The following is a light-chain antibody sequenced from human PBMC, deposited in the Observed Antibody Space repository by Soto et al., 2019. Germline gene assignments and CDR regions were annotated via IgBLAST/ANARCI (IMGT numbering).Light chain of an antibody. CDR3: QTWGTGIHV. Sequence: QSVLTQSPSASASLGASVKLTCTLSSGHSSYAIAWHQQQPEKGPRYLMKLNSDGSHSKGDGIPDRFSGSSSGAERYLIISSLQSEDEAAYYCQTWGTGIHVLGTGTKLTVL. CDR2: LNSDGSH. J-gene: IGLJ1*01. CDR1: SGHSSYA. V-gene: IGLV4-69*01.